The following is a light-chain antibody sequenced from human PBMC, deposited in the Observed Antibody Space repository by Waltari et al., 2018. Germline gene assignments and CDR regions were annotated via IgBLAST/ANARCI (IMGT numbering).Light chain of an antibody. CDR3: QQRSNWPRT. CDR1: QSVDRY. V-gene: IGKV3-11*01. J-gene: IGKJ2*01. CDR2: DTS. Sequence: EIVLTQSPATLSLSPGERATLSCRASQSVDRYLAWYQQKPGQAPRLLIYDTSNRATGIPARFSGSGSGTDFTLTISRLESEDFAVYYCQQRSNWPRTFGQGTKLEIK.